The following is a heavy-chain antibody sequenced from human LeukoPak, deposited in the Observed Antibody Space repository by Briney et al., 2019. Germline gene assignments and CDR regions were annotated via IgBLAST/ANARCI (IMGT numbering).Heavy chain of an antibody. V-gene: IGHV4-59*11. Sequence: SETLSLTCTVSGGSISSHYWSWIRQTPGEGLEWIGQINYSGSTYYNPSLKTRVTLSIDTSKNQFSLKLSSVTAADTAVYYCARDIEAEGATLYFDYWGQGTLVTVSS. CDR3: ARDIEAEGATLYFDY. D-gene: IGHD1-26*01. CDR2: INYSGST. CDR1: GGSISSHY. J-gene: IGHJ4*02.